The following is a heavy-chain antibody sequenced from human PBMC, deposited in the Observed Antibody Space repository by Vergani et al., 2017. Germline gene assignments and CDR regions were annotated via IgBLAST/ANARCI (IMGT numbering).Heavy chain of an antibody. CDR1: GFTFSSYG. CDR3: ARTAMAHYYDSSGYPIDY. D-gene: IGHD3-22*01. Sequence: QVQLVESGGGVVQPGRSLRLSCAASGFTFSSYGMHWVRQAPGKGLEWVAVIWYDGSNQYYADSVKGRFTISRDNSKNTLYLQMNSLRAEDTAVYYCARTAMAHYYDSSGYPIDYWGQGTLVTVSS. V-gene: IGHV3-33*01. J-gene: IGHJ4*02. CDR2: IWYDGSNQ.